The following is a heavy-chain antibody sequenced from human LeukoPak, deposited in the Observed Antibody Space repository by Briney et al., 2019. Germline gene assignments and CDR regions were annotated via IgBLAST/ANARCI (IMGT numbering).Heavy chain of an antibody. V-gene: IGHV3-53*01. CDR1: GFTVSSNY. CDR3: ARDGSTLPYYMDV. Sequence: GGSLRLSCAASGFTVSSNYMSWVRQAPGKGLELVSLIYFGGTTYYADSVRGRFTISRDNSKNTLYLQMNSLRPEDTAVYYCARDGSTLPYYMDVWGKGTTVTVSS. CDR2: IYFGGTT. J-gene: IGHJ6*03.